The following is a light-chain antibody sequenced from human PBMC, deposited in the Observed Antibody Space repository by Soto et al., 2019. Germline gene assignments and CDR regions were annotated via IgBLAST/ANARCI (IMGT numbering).Light chain of an antibody. V-gene: IGKV1-39*01. CDR3: QQSYSTPFT. J-gene: IGKJ3*01. CDR1: QTISSY. CDR2: AAS. Sequence: DIQMTQSPSSLSASVGDGVTITCRANQTISSYLNWYQQKPGKAPRLLIYAASTLQSGAPSRFGGRGFATDFTLTINSLQPEDFATYYCQQSYSTPFTFGPGTKVDIK.